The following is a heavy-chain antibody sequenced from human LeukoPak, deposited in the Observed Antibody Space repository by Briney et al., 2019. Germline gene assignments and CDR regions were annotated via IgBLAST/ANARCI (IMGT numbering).Heavy chain of an antibody. D-gene: IGHD1-26*01. CDR2: FDPENGET. CDR3: ATVSGSYSYFDY. J-gene: IGHJ4*02. CDR1: GYTLTELS. Sequence: ASVKVSCKVSGYTLTELSMHWVRQAPGKGLEWMGGFDPENGETIYPQNFQGRVTVTEDTSTDTAYMEVSSLKSEDTAVYYCATVSGSYSYFDYWGRGTLVTVSS. V-gene: IGHV1-24*01.